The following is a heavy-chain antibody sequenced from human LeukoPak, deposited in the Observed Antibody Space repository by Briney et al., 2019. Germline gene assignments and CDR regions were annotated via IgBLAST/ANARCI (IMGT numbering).Heavy chain of an antibody. CDR1: GFTFSSYA. CDR2: ITWNSDSI. CDR3: TKGGVGDY. J-gene: IGHJ4*02. V-gene: IGHV3-9*01. D-gene: IGHD1-26*01. Sequence: GGSLRLSCAASGFTFSSYAMSWVRQAPGKGLEWVSGITWNSDSIGYADSVKGRFTISRDNAKNSLYLQMNSLSAEDTAFYYCTKGGVGDYWGQGTLVTVSS.